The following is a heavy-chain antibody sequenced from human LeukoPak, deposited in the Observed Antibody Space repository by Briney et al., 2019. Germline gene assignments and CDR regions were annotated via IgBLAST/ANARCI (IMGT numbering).Heavy chain of an antibody. CDR1: GYTFTGYY. Sequence: ASVKVSCKASGYTFTGYYMHWVRQAPGQGLEWMGRINPNSGGTNYAQKFQGRVTMTRDTSISTAYMELSRLRSDDTAVYYCARDPVYSGSYYVDHYFDYWGQGTLVTVSS. D-gene: IGHD1-26*01. J-gene: IGHJ4*02. CDR2: INPNSGGT. V-gene: IGHV1-2*06. CDR3: ARDPVYSGSYYVDHYFDY.